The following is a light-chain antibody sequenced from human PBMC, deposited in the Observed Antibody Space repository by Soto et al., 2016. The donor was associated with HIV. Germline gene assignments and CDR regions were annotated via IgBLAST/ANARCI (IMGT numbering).Light chain of an antibody. CDR3: QVWDASTDLVV. Sequence: SYELTQPPSLSVAPRQTARITCGGNNVGSKSVQWYQQRPGQAPVLVVYDGSDRPSGIPERFSGSNSGNTATLSISRVEAGDEADYYCQVWDASTDLVVFGGGTKLTVL. CDR2: DGS. V-gene: IGLV3-21*02. CDR1: NVGSKS. J-gene: IGLJ2*01.